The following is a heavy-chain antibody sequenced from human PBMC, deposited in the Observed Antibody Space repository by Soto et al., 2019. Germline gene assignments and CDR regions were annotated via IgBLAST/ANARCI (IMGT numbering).Heavy chain of an antibody. Sequence: GESLKISCKGSGYSFSTHWVGWVRQMPGKGLEWMGIIYPGDSDARYSTSFKGQVTISADKSISTAYLQWSSLKASDTAMYYCARKRYYDFWSGYYPRHRGYFDYWGQGTLVTVSS. CDR3: ARKRYYDFWSGYYPRHRGYFDY. V-gene: IGHV5-51*01. CDR2: IYPGDSDA. J-gene: IGHJ4*02. D-gene: IGHD3-3*01. CDR1: GYSFSTHW.